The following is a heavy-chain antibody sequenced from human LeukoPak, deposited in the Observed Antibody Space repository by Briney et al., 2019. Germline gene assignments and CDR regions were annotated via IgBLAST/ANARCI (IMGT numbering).Heavy chain of an antibody. CDR1: GGSISSGVYY. J-gene: IGHJ4*02. D-gene: IGHD6-13*01. CDR2: IYYSGST. Sequence: SQTLSLTCTVSGGSISSGVYYWSWIRQHPGKGLEWIGYIYYSGSTYYNPSLKSRVTISIDASKNQFSLKLTSVTAADTAVYYCARVAGYSSPFAYWGQGTLVTVSS. CDR3: ARVAGYSSPFAY. V-gene: IGHV4-31*03.